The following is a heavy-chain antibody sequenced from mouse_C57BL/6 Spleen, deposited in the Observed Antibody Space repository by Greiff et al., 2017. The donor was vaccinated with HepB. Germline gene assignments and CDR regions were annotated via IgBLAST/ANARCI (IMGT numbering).Heavy chain of an antibody. D-gene: IGHD1-1*01. Sequence: VKLVESGPGLVAPSQSLSITCTVSGFSLTSYGVHWVRQPPGKGLEWLVVIWSDGSTTYNSALKSRLSISKDNSKSQVFLKMNSLQTDDTAMYYCARGSSLYYYAMDYWGQGTSVTVSS. CDR2: IWSDGST. CDR1: GFSLTSYG. V-gene: IGHV2-6*03. CDR3: ARGSSLYYYAMDY. J-gene: IGHJ4*01.